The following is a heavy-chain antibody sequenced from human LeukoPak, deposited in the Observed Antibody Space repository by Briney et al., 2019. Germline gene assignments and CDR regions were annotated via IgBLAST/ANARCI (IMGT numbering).Heavy chain of an antibody. CDR1: GFTFSSYG. Sequence: GGSLRLSCAASGFTFSSYGMHWVRQAPGKGLEWVSSISSSSSYTYYADSVKGRFTISRDNAKNSLYLQMNSLRAEDTAVYYCARGLPAYCGGDCYSYYWGQGTLVTVSS. D-gene: IGHD2-21*02. CDR2: ISSSSSYT. V-gene: IGHV3-21*01. CDR3: ARGLPAYCGGDCYSYY. J-gene: IGHJ4*02.